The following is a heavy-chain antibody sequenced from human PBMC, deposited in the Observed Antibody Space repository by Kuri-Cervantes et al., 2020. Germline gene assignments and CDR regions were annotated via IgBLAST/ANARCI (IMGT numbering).Heavy chain of an antibody. CDR2: LSASGGST. CDR1: GFTFSSHW. Sequence: GGSLRLSCAASGFTFSSHWMHWVRQAPGKGLEWVSGLSASGGSTYYADSVKGRFTISRDNSKSTLYLQMNSLRAEDTAVYYCARAVQYYYMDVWGKGTTVTVSS. V-gene: IGHV3-23*01. CDR3: ARAVQYYYMDV. J-gene: IGHJ6*03.